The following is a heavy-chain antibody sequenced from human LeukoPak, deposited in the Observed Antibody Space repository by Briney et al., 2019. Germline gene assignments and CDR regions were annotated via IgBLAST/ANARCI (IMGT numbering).Heavy chain of an antibody. D-gene: IGHD3-10*01. CDR1: GFTFSSYG. CDR3: AKDSRWFGEFPDAFDI. Sequence: PGGSLRLSCAASGFTFSSYGMHWVRQAPGKGLEWVAFIRYDGSNKYYADSLKGRFTISRDNSKNTLYLQMNSLRAEDTAVYYCAKDSRWFGEFPDAFDIWGQGTMVTVSS. J-gene: IGHJ3*02. V-gene: IGHV3-30*02. CDR2: IRYDGSNK.